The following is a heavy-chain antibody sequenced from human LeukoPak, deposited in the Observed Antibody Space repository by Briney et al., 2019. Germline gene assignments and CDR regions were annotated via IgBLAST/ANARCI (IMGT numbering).Heavy chain of an antibody. D-gene: IGHD6-13*01. J-gene: IGHJ6*02. CDR1: GGSFSGYY. CDR2: INHSGST. V-gene: IGHV4-34*01. CDR3: ATLHSSSWYNYNYYGMDV. Sequence: SETLSLTCAVYGGSFSGYYWSWIRQPPGKGLEWIGEINHSGSTNYNPSLKSRVTISVDTSKNQFSLKLSSVTAADTAVYYCATLHSSSWYNYNYYGMDVWGQGTTVTVSS.